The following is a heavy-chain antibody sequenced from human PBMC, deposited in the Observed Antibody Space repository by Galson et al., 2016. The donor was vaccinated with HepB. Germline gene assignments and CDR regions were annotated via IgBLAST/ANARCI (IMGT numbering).Heavy chain of an antibody. J-gene: IGHJ4*02. D-gene: IGHD6-6*01. CDR2: ISSSSDSI. CDR1: GFNFGYYN. CDR3: AREPSSIEARDFDY. V-gene: IGHV3-48*02. Sequence: SLRLSCAASGFNFGYYNMNWVRQAPGEGLEWISHISSSSDSIYYADSVKGRFTISRDNARESLFLQMKSLRDEDTAIYYCAREPSSIEARDFDYWGQGTLVTVSS.